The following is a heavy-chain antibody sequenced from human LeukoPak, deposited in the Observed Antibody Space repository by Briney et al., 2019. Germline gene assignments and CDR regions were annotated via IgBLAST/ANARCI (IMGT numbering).Heavy chain of an antibody. CDR3: AKVVFGTYSYGLDY. D-gene: IGHD5-18*01. CDR2: IYYSGST. Sequence: SETLSLTCTVSGGSISSYYWSWIRQPPGKGLEWIGYIYYSGSTNYNPSLKSRVTISVDTSKNQFSLKLSSVTAADTAVYYCAKVVFGTYSYGLDYWGQGTLVTVSS. CDR1: GGSISSYY. V-gene: IGHV4-59*01. J-gene: IGHJ4*02.